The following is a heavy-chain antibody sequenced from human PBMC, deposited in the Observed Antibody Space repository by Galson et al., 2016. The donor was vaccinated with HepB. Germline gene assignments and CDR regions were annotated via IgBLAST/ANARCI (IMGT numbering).Heavy chain of an antibody. V-gene: IGHV3-30*03. D-gene: IGHD5-18*01. J-gene: IGHJ4*02. Sequence: SLRLSCAASGFTFSTYGMHWVRQAPGKGLEWVAVISYDGDTKYHADSVKGRFTISRDNSKNTLYLQMHRLRFEDTAVYYCASDPRRWQREYNYGFEYWGQGTLVSVSS. CDR3: ASDPRRWQREYNYGFEY. CDR2: ISYDGDTK. CDR1: GFTFSTYG.